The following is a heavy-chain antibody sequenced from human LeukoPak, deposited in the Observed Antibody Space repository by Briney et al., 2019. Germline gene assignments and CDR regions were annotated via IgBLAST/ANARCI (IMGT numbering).Heavy chain of an antibody. D-gene: IGHD3-16*01. Sequence: GESLKISCKGSGYIFTTKWIGWVRQLPGKGLECMGTIYPGDSDTRYSPSFEGQVAISVDKSISTAYLQWSGLKASDSAMYYCVRLQDYTMGLWGQGTTVTVSS. CDR3: VRLQDYTMGL. CDR1: GYIFTTKW. J-gene: IGHJ6*02. V-gene: IGHV5-51*01. CDR2: IYPGDSDT.